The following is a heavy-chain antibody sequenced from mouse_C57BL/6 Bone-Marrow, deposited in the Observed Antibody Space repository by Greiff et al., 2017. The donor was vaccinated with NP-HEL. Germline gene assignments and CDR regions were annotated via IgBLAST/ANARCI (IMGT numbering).Heavy chain of an antibody. CDR1: GYSITSDY. J-gene: IGHJ4*01. V-gene: IGHV3-8*01. D-gene: IGHD1-1*01. CDR3: ARTFYYYGSSYDAMDY. CDR2: ISYSGST. Sequence: VQLKESGPGLAKPSQTLSLTCSVTGYSITSDYWNWIRKFPGNKLEYMGYISYSGSTYYNPSLKSRISITRDTSKNQYYLQLNSVTTEDTATYYCARTFYYYGSSYDAMDYWGQGTSVTVSS.